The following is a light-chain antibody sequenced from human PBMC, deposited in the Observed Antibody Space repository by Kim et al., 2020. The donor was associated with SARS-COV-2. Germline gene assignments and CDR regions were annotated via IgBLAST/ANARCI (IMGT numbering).Light chain of an antibody. CDR2: DTD. CDR3: ATWDDSLGGYV. V-gene: IGLV1-47*01. Sequence: QSALTQPPSASGTPGQRVTISCSGGRSNIGRNYVYWYQQVPGTAPKLLIHDTDQRPSGVPDRFSGSKSGTSASLAISGLRSEDEADYYCATWDDSLGGYVFGTGTKVTVL. CDR1: RSNIGRNY. J-gene: IGLJ1*01.